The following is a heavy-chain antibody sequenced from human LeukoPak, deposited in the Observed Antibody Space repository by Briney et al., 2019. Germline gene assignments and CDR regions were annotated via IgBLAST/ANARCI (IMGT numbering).Heavy chain of an antibody. Sequence: GGSLRLSCAASGFTFSSYWMHWVRQAPGKGLVWVSRINGDGSTTFYADSVKGRFTTSRDNAKNTVYLQMNSLRVEDTAVYYCGSDTVLGYWGQGTLVTASS. V-gene: IGHV3-74*01. D-gene: IGHD5-18*01. CDR3: GSDTVLGY. CDR1: GFTFSSYW. J-gene: IGHJ4*02. CDR2: INGDGSTT.